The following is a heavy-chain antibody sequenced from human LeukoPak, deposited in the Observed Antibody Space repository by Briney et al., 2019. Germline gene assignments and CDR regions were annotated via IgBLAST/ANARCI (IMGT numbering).Heavy chain of an antibody. CDR1: GGSISSYY. D-gene: IGHD1-26*01. Sequence: SETLSLTCTVSGGSISSYYWSWIRQPPGKGLEWIGYIYYSGSTNYNPSLKSRVTISVDTSKNQFSLKLSSVTAADTAVYYCARDRIVGATDLDYWGQGTLVTVSS. J-gene: IGHJ4*02. CDR2: IYYSGST. V-gene: IGHV4-59*01. CDR3: ARDRIVGATDLDY.